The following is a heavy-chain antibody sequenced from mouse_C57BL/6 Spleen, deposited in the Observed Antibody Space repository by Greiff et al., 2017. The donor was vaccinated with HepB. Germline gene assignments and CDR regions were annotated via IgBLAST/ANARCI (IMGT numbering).Heavy chain of an antibody. D-gene: IGHD2-2*01. CDR1: GFSLTSYG. V-gene: IGHV2-5*01. Sequence: QVQLQQSGPGLVRPSQSLSITCTVSGFSLTSYGVHWVRQSPGKGLEWLGVIWRGGSTDYNAAFMSRLSITKDNSKSQVFFKMNSLQADDTAIYYCAKKGWLREGPGAMDYWGQGTSVTVSS. CDR2: IWRGGST. J-gene: IGHJ4*01. CDR3: AKKGWLREGPGAMDY.